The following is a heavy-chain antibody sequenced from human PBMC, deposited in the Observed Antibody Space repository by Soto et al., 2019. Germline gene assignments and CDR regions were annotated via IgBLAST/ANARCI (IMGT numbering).Heavy chain of an antibody. CDR3: ARQKDFYYDSSGYGAFDI. CDR1: GYSFTSYW. Sequence: GESLKISCKGSGYSFTSYWIGWVRQMPGKGLEWMGIIYPGDSDTRYSPSFQGQVTISADKSISTAYLQWSSLKAPDTAMYYCARQKDFYYDSSGYGAFDIWGQGTMVTVSS. D-gene: IGHD3-22*01. V-gene: IGHV5-51*01. J-gene: IGHJ3*02. CDR2: IYPGDSDT.